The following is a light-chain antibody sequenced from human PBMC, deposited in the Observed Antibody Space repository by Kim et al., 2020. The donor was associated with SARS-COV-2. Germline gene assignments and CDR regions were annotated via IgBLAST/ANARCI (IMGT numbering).Light chain of an antibody. CDR2: YYS. V-gene: IGLV3-21*04. CDR3: QVWDSSSDHPV. Sequence: APGKKARMTCGGNNIGSKSVHWYQQKPGQAPVLVSYYYSDRPSGIPERFSGSNSGNTATLTISRVEAGDEADYYCQVWDSSSDHPVCGGGTQLTVL. J-gene: IGLJ3*02. CDR1: NIGSKS.